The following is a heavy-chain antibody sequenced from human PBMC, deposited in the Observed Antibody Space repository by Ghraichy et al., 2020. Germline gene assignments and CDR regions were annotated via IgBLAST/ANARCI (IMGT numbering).Heavy chain of an antibody. CDR1: GFSLSTSGVG. J-gene: IGHJ6*02. D-gene: IGHD6-6*01. Sequence: QTLSLTCTFSGFSLSTSGVGVGWIRQPPGKALECLAVIYWNDDKNYSPSLKSRLTITKDTSKNQVVLTMTNMDPMDTGTYYCAHRRGTAARLSYGMVVWGQGTAVTVSS. CDR3: AHRRGTAARLSYGMVV. V-gene: IGHV2-5*01. CDR2: IYWNDDK.